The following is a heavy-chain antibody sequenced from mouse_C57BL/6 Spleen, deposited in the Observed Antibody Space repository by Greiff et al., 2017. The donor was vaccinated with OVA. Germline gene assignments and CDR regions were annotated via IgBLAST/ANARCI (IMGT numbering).Heavy chain of an antibody. V-gene: IGHV1-19*01. CDR2: INPYNGGT. Sequence: VQLKESGPVLVKPGASVKMSCKASGYTFTDYYMNWVKQSHGKSLEWIGVINPYNGGTSYNQKFKGKATLTVDKSSSTAYMELNSLTSEDSAVYYCARESLDAMDYWGQGTSVTVSS. CDR1: GYTFTDYY. CDR3: ARESLDAMDY. J-gene: IGHJ4*01.